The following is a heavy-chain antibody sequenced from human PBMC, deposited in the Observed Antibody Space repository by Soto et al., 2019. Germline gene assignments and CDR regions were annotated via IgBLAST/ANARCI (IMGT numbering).Heavy chain of an antibody. J-gene: IGHJ5*02. CDR2: ISSGSAYI. Sequence: EVQVVESGGGLVRPGGSLRLSCNFTVSMYSMSWVRQAPGKGLEWVASISSGSAYIKYADSVKGRFSISRDNAQNSVSIQMNRLRAEDTAMYYCTRDQGGSYDNWFDPWGRGTLVNVSS. D-gene: IGHD1-26*01. CDR3: TRDQGGSYDNWFDP. V-gene: IGHV3-21*01. CDR1: TVSMYS.